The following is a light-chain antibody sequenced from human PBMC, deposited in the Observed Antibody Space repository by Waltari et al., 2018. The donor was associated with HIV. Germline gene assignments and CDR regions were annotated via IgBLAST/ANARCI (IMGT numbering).Light chain of an antibody. V-gene: IGLV1-44*01. J-gene: IGLJ1*01. CDR3: AAWDDSLNGYV. Sequence: QSVLPQPPSASGPPGQRVTISRSGSRSNIGSNHVNWYQHLPGTAPKLLIYSNNRRPSGVPDRFSGSKSGTSASLAISGLQSEDEADYYCAAWDDSLNGYVFGTGTKVTVL. CDR1: RSNIGSNH. CDR2: SNN.